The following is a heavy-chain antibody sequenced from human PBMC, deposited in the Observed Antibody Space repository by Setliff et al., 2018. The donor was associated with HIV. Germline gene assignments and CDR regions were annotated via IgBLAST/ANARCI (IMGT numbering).Heavy chain of an antibody. J-gene: IGHJ5*01. CDR2: VDPEDGET. D-gene: IGHD1-26*01. CDR1: GYTFTDYY. CDR3: VGRPVGADNWFDS. V-gene: IGHV1-69-2*01. Sequence: GASVKVSCKTSGYTFTDYYIHWVQQAPGKGLEWMGRVDPEDGETIYAEKFQGRVSITADTSTDTAYMDLSSLRFEDTAVYYCVGRPVGADNWFDSWGQGTLVTVS.